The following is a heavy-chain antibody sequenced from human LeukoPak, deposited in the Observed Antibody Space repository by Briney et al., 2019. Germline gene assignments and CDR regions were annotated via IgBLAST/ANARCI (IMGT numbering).Heavy chain of an antibody. CDR1: GFTFSGSA. J-gene: IGHJ4*02. Sequence: GGSLRLSCAASGFTFSGSAIHWVRQASGKGLEWVGRIRDKANSYATAYIASVKGRFTISRDDSKNTAYLQMSSLKTEDTAVYYCTRWDCTTTGCYPFDYWGQGTLVAVSS. CDR3: TRWDCTTTGCYPFDY. V-gene: IGHV3-73*01. D-gene: IGHD2-2*01. CDR2: IRDKANSYAT.